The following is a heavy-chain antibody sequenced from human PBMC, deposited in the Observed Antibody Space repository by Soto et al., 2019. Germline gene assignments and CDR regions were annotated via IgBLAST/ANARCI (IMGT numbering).Heavy chain of an antibody. J-gene: IGHJ4*02. CDR3: AKDSRLRFLEWLSPFYYFDY. Sequence: PGGSLRLSCAASGFTFSSYAMSWVRQAPGKGLEWVSAISGSGGSTYYADSVKGRFTISRDNSKNTLYLQMNSLRAEDTAVYYCAKDSRLRFLEWLSPFYYFDYWGQGTLVTVSS. D-gene: IGHD3-3*01. CDR1: GFTFSSYA. V-gene: IGHV3-23*01. CDR2: ISGSGGST.